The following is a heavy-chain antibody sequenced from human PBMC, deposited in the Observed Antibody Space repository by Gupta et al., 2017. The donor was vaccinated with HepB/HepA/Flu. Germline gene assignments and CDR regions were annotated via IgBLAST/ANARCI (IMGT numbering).Heavy chain of an antibody. V-gene: IGHV3-48*02. J-gene: IGHJ4*02. Sequence: EVQLVESGGGLVQPGGSMRLSCAASGFTFSIYSINWIRQAPGKKLEWVAYISSTYEIWYEDSGKGRFTISRDNGKNSLYLQMNSLRDEDTALYYCVRDKDWAFDSWGQGTPVTVSS. CDR1: GFTFSIYS. CDR2: ISSTYEI. D-gene: IGHD3/OR15-3a*01. CDR3: VRDKDWAFDS.